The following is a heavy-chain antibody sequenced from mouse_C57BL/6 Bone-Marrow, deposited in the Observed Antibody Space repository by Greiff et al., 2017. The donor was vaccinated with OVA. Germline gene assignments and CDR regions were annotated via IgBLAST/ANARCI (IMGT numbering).Heavy chain of an antibody. V-gene: IGHV1-64*01. D-gene: IGHD3-1*01. Sequence: VQLQQPGAELVKPGASVKLSCKASGYTFTSYWMHWVKQRPGQGLEWIGLIHPNSGSTNYTEKFKSQATLTVDKSSSTAYLQLSSLTSEDAAVYSCANPSDGAWFAYWGQGTLVTVSA. J-gene: IGHJ3*01. CDR3: ANPSDGAWFAY. CDR1: GYTFTSYW. CDR2: IHPNSGST.